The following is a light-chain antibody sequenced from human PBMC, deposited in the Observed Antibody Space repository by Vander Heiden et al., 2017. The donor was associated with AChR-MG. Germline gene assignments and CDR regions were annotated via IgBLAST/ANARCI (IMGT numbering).Light chain of an antibody. CDR3: HVREENARI. V-gene: IGKV1-39*01. CDR1: QTVSRY. J-gene: IGKJ3*01. CDR2: ATS. Sequence: DIHMTRSPSSLSASVGDRVTIACRASQTVSRYLNWYQYRAWVAPKLLIYATSNFHSAVPSRSSASGSETEFTLTIRRIQPEDSAIYYCHVREENARIFAPGT.